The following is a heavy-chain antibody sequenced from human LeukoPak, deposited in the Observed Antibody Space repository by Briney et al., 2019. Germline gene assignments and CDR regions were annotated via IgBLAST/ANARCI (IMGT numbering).Heavy chain of an antibody. V-gene: IGHV4-59*01. J-gene: IGHJ6*03. Sequence: SETLSLTCTVSGGSISSYYWSWIRQPPGKGLEWIGYIYYSGSTNYNPSLKSRVTISVDTSKNQFSLKLSSVTAADTAVYYCARGTLYYYGSGILPSYYMDVWGKDTTDTVSS. D-gene: IGHD3-10*01. CDR1: GGSISSYY. CDR3: ARGTLYYYGSGILPSYYMDV. CDR2: IYYSGST.